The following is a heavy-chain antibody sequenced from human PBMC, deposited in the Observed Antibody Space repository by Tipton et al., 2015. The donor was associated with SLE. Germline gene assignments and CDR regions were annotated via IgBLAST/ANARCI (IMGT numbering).Heavy chain of an antibody. CDR1: GGSISSGGYS. D-gene: IGHD6-13*01. CDR3: ARSQATGIDWFDP. Sequence: TLSLTCAVSGGSISSGGYSWSWIRQPPGKGLEWIGYIYHSGSTYYNPSLKSRVTISVDRSKNQFSLKLSSVTAADTAVYYCARSQATGIDWFDPWGQGTLVTVSS. J-gene: IGHJ5*02. V-gene: IGHV4-30-2*01. CDR2: IYHSGST.